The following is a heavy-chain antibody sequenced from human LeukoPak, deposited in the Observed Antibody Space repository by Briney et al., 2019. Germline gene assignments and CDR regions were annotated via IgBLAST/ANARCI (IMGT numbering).Heavy chain of an antibody. CDR1: GGSISSSSYY. CDR2: IYYSGST. V-gene: IGHV4-39*07. J-gene: IGHJ3*02. D-gene: IGHD3-22*01. Sequence: SETLSLTCAVSGGSISSSSYYWGWIRQPPGKGLEWIGSIYYSGSTYYNPSLKSRVTISVDTSKNQFSLKLSSVTAADTAVYYCARAANYYDSSGYHPYDAFDIWGQGTMVTVSS. CDR3: ARAANYYDSSGYHPYDAFDI.